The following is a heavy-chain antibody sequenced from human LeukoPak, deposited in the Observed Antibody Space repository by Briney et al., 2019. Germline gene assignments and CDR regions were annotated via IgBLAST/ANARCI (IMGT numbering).Heavy chain of an antibody. CDR1: GFTFSSYG. CDR2: IRYDGSNK. J-gene: IGHJ4*02. CDR3: AKDLLAARPSVQYFDY. D-gene: IGHD6-6*01. V-gene: IGHV3-30*02. Sequence: GGSLRLSCAASGFTFSSYGMHWVRQAPGKGLEWVAFIRYDGSNKYYADSVKGRFTISRDNSKNTLYLQMNSLRAEDRAVYYCAKDLLAARPSVQYFDYWGQGTLVTVSS.